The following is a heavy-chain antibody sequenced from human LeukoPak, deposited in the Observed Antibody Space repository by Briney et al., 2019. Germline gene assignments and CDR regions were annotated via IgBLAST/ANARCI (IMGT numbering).Heavy chain of an antibody. CDR3: AKNLDSYNFNAFDI. Sequence: GGSLRLSCAASGFTFSSYAMSWVRQAPGKRLDWVSSISGRGGSTYYADSVKGRFTISRDNSKNTLYLQMNSLRAEDTALYYCAKNLDSYNFNAFDIWGQGTMVTVSS. CDR1: GFTFSSYA. D-gene: IGHD5-24*01. CDR2: ISGRGGST. J-gene: IGHJ3*02. V-gene: IGHV3-23*01.